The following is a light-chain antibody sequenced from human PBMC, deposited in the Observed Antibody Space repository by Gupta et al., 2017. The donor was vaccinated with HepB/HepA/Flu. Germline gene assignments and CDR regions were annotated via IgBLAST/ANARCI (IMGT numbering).Light chain of an antibody. CDR3: MTWQSSVVG. CDR1: SDINVGSYR. V-gene: IGLV5-45*02. Sequence: QAVLTQPSSLSASPGASTSLTCTLRSDINVGSYRIYWYQQKPGSPPQYLLRYKSDSDTQQGSGVTSRLAGYKDDSDNEGLLLISGLQSEEEAAEYCMTWQSSVVGFGGGTKLTVL. J-gene: IGLJ2*01. CDR2: YKSDSDT.